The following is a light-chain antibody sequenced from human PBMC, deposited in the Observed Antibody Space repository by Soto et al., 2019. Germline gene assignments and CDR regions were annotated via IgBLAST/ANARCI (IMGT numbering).Light chain of an antibody. Sequence: QSVLTQSSSASASLGSSVKLTCTLSSGHSSYIIAWHQQQPGKAPRYLMKLEGSGSYNKGSGVPDRFSGSSPGADRYLTISNLQSEDEADYYCETWDSNFWVFGGGTKLTVL. V-gene: IGLV4-60*03. J-gene: IGLJ3*02. CDR1: SGHSSYI. CDR2: LEGSGSY. CDR3: ETWDSNFWV.